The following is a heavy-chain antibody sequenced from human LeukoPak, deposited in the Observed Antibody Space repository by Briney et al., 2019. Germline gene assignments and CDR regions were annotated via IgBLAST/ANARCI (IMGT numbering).Heavy chain of an antibody. V-gene: IGHV3-33*01. Sequence: GGSLRLSCAASGFTFSDYGMHWVRQVPGKGLEWVAVLWYDGTNKYYADSVEGRFTISRDNSKNTLYLQMNGLRAEDTAVYYCARTRYNSGGGDYWGQGTRVTVSP. D-gene: IGHD6-19*01. CDR1: GFTFSDYG. CDR2: LWYDGTNK. CDR3: ARTRYNSGGGDY. J-gene: IGHJ4*02.